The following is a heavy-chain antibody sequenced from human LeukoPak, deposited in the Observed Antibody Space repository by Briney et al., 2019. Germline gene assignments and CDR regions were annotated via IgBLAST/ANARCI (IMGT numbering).Heavy chain of an antibody. CDR1: GYIFTSYD. J-gene: IGHJ6*02. Sequence: ASVKVSCKASGYIFTSYDINWVRQATGQGLEWMGWMNPNSGNTGYAQKFQGRVTMTRNTSISTAYMELSSLRSEDTAVYYCARGPRYDILTGYIYYYGMDVWGQGTTVTVSS. CDR3: ARGPRYDILTGYIYYYGMDV. V-gene: IGHV1-8*01. D-gene: IGHD3-9*01. CDR2: MNPNSGNT.